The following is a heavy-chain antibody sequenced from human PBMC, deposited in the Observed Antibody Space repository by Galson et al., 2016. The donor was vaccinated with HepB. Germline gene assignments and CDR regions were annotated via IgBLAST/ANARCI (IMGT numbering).Heavy chain of an antibody. J-gene: IGHJ5*02. CDR1: TNTFTRYG. CDR3: ATGWSSDRGWLGP. CDR2: ISAYNGRT. D-gene: IGHD6-25*01. Sequence: SVKVSCKASTNTFTRYGFTWVRQAPGQGLEWMGWISAYNGRTDFAQRFQGRLTMTTDTSTRTTYMELWGLRSDDTALYYCATGWSSDRGWLGPWGQGTLVIVSS. V-gene: IGHV1-18*04.